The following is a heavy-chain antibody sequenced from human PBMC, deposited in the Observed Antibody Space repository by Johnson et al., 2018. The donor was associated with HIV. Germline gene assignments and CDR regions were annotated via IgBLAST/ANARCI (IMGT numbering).Heavy chain of an antibody. J-gene: IGHJ3*02. D-gene: IGHD2-2*02. CDR3: ARRYCSSTSCYKGRAFDI. V-gene: IGHV3-30*14. Sequence: QMQLVESGGGVVQPGRSLRLSCAASGFTFSSYAMHWVRQAPGKGLEWVAVISYDGSNKYYADSVKGRFTISRDNSKTTLYLQMNSLRAEDTAVYYCARRYCSSTSCYKGRAFDIWGQGTMVTVSS. CDR2: ISYDGSNK. CDR1: GFTFSSYA.